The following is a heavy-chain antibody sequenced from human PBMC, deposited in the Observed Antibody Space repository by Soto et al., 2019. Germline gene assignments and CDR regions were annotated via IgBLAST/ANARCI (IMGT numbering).Heavy chain of an antibody. CDR2: LYNTGST. V-gene: IGHV4-61*08. Sequence: PSETLSLTCTVSGGSISSGGYYWSWIRQSPGKGLEWIGYLYNTGSTNYNPSLKSRVTISVDTSKNQFSLKLTSVTAADTAVYYCARDKITGLFDYWGQGTLVTVSS. CDR3: ARDKITGLFDY. CDR1: GGSISSGGYY. J-gene: IGHJ4*02. D-gene: IGHD2-8*02.